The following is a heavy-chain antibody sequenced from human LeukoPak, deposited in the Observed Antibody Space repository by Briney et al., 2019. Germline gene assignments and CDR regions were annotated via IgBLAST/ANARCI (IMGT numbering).Heavy chain of an antibody. J-gene: IGHJ4*02. CDR1: GGSISSGSYY. V-gene: IGHV4-61*02. CDR2: IYTSGST. CDR3: ARVSDYDSSGYYACFDY. D-gene: IGHD3-22*01. Sequence: PSETLSLTCTVSGGSISSGSYYWSWIRQPAGKGLEWIGRIYTSGSTNYNPSLKSRVTISVDTSKNQFSLKLSSVTAADTAVYYCARVSDYDSSGYYACFDYWGQGTLVTVSS.